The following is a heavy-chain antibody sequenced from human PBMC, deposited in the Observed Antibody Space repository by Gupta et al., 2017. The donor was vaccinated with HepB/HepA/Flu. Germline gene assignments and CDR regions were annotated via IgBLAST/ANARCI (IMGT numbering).Heavy chain of an antibody. CDR1: GFTFSSYW. Sequence: EVQLVESGGGLVQPGGSLRLSCAASGFTFSSYWMSWVRQAPGKGLEWVANIKQDGSEKYYVDSVKGRFTISRDNAKNSLYLQMNSLRAEDTAVYYCARDAHGGNHAYYYYYYMDVWGKGTTVTVSS. CDR2: IKQDGSEK. D-gene: IGHD4-23*01. V-gene: IGHV3-7*01. CDR3: ARDAHGGNHAYYYYYYMDV. J-gene: IGHJ6*03.